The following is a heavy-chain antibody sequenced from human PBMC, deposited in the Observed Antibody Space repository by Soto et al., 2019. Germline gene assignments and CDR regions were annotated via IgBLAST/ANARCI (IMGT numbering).Heavy chain of an antibody. V-gene: IGHV4-39*01. CDR2: IYYSGVT. CDR3: ARRRGYCSGGSCFPFDS. D-gene: IGHD2-15*01. CDR1: GGSISSSGYY. J-gene: IGHJ4*02. Sequence: QLQLQQSGPGLVKPSETLSLTCTVSGGSISSSGYYWGWIRQSPGKGLEWIGSIYYSGVTFYNPSLNSRATTSVDTSKNQFSLKLCSVTAADTAVYYCARRRGYCSGGSCFPFDSWGQGTLVTVSS.